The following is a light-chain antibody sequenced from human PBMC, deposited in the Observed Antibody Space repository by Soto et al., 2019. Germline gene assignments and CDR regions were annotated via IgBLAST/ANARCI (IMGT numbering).Light chain of an antibody. J-gene: IGLJ3*02. V-gene: IGLV2-14*01. CDR1: SSDVGGYNY. CDR3: SSYTSSSTLEVV. CDR2: EVS. Sequence: QSALTQPASVSGSLGQSITISCTGTSSDVGGYNYVSWYQQHPDKAPKLTIYEVSNRPSGVSNRFSGSKSGNTASLTISGLLAEDEADYYCSSYTSSSTLEVVFGGGTKLTVL.